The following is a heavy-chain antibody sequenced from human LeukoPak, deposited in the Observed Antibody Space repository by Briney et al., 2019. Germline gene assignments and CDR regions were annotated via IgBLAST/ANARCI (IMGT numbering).Heavy chain of an antibody. V-gene: IGHV4-39*06. CDR2: VFDSGST. J-gene: IGHJ5*02. CDR3: ARGTTPPYNSACTACWFDP. Sequence: PSETLSLTCTVSGGSISRTSYYWDWIRQPPGKGLEWIGNVFDSGSTHYNPSLKSRVTISVDTSKNQFPLRLSSVTAADTAVYYCARGTTPPYNSACTACWFDPWGQGTLVTVSS. CDR1: GGSISRTSYY. D-gene: IGHD6-25*01.